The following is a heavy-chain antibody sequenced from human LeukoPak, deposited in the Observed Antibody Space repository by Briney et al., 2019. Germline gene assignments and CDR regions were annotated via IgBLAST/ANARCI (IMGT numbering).Heavy chain of an antibody. D-gene: IGHD2-15*01. CDR3: ARDNYCSGGSCGVYYYYYGMDV. J-gene: IGHJ6*02. CDR1: GFTFSSYG. CDR2: IWYDGSNK. V-gene: IGHV3-33*01. Sequence: GGSLRLSCAASGFTFSSYGMHWVRQAPGKGLEWVAVIWYDGSNKYYADSVKGRFTISRDNSKNTLYLQMNSLRAEDTAVYYCARDNYCSGGSCGVYYYYYGMDVWGQGTTVTVSS.